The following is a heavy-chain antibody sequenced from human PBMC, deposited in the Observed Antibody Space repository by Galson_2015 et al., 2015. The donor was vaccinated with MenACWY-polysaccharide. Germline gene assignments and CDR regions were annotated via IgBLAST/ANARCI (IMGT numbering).Heavy chain of an antibody. CDR1: GFTLSSYA. J-gene: IGHJ4*02. V-gene: IGHV3-64D*08. CDR3: VKALYTGSERASGY. Sequence: SLRLSCAASGFTLSSYAMHWVRQAPGKGLEYVSAINSNGGSTYYADSVKGRFTISRDNSKNTLYLQMSSLRAEDTAVYYCVKALYTGSERASGYWGKGTLVTVSS. D-gene: IGHD2-8*02. CDR2: INSNGGST.